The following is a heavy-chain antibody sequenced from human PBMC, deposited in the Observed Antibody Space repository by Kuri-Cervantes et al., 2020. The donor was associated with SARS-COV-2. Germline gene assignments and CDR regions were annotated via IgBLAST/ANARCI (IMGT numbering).Heavy chain of an antibody. CDR2: ISPYHGNT. Sequence: ASVKVSCKASGYRLTTDPIHWVRQAPGQGLEWMGWISPYHGNTKYTQKFQGRVTMTTDTSTSTAYMELRSLRSDDTAVYYCACELGNTAVTGHLYYYYGMDVWGQGTTVTVSS. V-gene: IGHV1-18*01. CDR1: GYRLTTDP. CDR3: ACELGNTAVTGHLYYYYGMDV. J-gene: IGHJ6*02. D-gene: IGHD6-19*01.